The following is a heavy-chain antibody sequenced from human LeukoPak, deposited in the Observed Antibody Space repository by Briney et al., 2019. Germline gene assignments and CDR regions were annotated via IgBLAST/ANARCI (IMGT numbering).Heavy chain of an antibody. J-gene: IGHJ4*02. CDR1: GFTVSDNY. Sequence: GGSLRLSCAASGFTVSDNYMSWVRQAPGKRLEWVSAISGGGGTTYYADSVKGRFTISRDNSKNTLFLQMNSLRAEDTAVYYCAKDSGPYTSGHYGHWGQGTLVTVSS. CDR2: ISGGGGTT. CDR3: AKDSGPYTSGHYGH. V-gene: IGHV3-23*01. D-gene: IGHD3-22*01.